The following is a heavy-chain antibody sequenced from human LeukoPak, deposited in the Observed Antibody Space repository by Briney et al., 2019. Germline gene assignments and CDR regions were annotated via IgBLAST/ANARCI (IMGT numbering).Heavy chain of an antibody. CDR2: IIPIFGTA. Sequence: SVKVSCKASGGTFSSYAISWVRQAPGQGLEWMGGIIPIFGTANYAQKFQGRVTITADESTSTAYMELSSLRSEDTAVYYCAREVTTVTTFFDYWGQGTLVTVSS. V-gene: IGHV1-69*13. CDR3: AREVTTVTTFFDY. D-gene: IGHD4-17*01. J-gene: IGHJ4*02. CDR1: GGTFSSYA.